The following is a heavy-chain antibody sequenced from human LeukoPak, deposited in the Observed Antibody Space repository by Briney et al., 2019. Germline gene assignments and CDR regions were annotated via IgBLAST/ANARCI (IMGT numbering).Heavy chain of an antibody. J-gene: IGHJ4*02. Sequence: GASVTVSCKASGYTFTDYYMHWVRQAPGQGLEWMGWINPNSGGTNYAQKFQGRVTMTRDTSISTAYMELSRLKSDDTAVYYCARATVELASIIDYWGQGTRVTVSS. CDR3: ARATVELASIIDY. CDR2: INPNSGGT. V-gene: IGHV1-2*02. CDR1: GYTFTDYY. D-gene: IGHD5-24*01.